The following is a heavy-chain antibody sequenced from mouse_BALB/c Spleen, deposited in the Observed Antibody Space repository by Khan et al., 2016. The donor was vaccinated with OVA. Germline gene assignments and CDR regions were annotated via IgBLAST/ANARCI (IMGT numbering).Heavy chain of an antibody. Sequence: VQLQESGAEVARPGASVKLSCKASGYTFTDDYINWVKQRTGQGLEWIGEIFPGSGNTYYNEKFKGKATLTADESSSTAYMQLSSLTSEDSAVYFCERSGRWLLPFDYWGQGTTLTVSS. J-gene: IGHJ2*01. V-gene: IGHV1-77*01. D-gene: IGHD2-3*01. CDR3: ERSGRWLLPFDY. CDR1: GYTFTDDY. CDR2: IFPGSGNT.